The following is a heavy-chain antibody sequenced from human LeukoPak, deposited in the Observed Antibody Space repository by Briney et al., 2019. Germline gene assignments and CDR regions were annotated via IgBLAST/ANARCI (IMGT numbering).Heavy chain of an antibody. V-gene: IGHV3-30*04. CDR1: GFTFSRYA. CDR2: ISYDGTKT. D-gene: IGHD4-23*01. CDR3: ARGRGGNMGDAFDI. J-gene: IGHJ3*02. Sequence: GGSLRLSCAVSGFTFSRYAMHWVRQAPGKGLEWVALISYDGTKTFYADSVKGRFTISRDNSNTLYLQMSSLRAEDTAVYYCARGRGGNMGDAFDIWGQGTMVTVSS.